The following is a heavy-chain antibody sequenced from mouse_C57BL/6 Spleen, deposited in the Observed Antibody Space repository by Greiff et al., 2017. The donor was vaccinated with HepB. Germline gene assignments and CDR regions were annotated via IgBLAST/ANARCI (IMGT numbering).Heavy chain of an antibody. CDR1: GFTFSSYG. CDR2: ISSGGSYT. V-gene: IGHV5-6*02. CDR3: ARHDGYYYFDY. D-gene: IGHD2-3*01. J-gene: IGHJ2*01. Sequence: EVMLVESGGDLVKPGGSLKLSCAASGFTFSSYGMSWVRQTPDKRLEWVATISSGGSYTYYPASVKGRSTISRDKAKNTLYLQMSSLKSEDTAMYYCARHDGYYYFDYWGQGTTLTVSS.